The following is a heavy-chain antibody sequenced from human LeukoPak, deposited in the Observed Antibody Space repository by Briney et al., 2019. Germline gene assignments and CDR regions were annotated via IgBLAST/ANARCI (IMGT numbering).Heavy chain of an antibody. V-gene: IGHV4-61*02. D-gene: IGHD1/OR15-1a*01. CDR1: GGSISSGSYY. J-gene: IGHJ2*01. Sequence: SETLSLTCTVSGGSISSGSYYWSWIRQPAGKGLEWIGRIYTSGSTNYNPSLKSRFTISVDTSKNPFSLKLSSVTAADTAVYYCARDQTTYRLDWYFDLWGRGTLVTVSS. CDR2: IYTSGST. CDR3: ARDQTTYRLDWYFDL.